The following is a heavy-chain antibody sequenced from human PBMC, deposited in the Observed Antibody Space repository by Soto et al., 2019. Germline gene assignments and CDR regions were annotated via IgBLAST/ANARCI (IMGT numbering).Heavy chain of an antibody. J-gene: IGHJ4*02. V-gene: IGHV3-23*01. CDR3: ARLVGYGSGWYPDY. CDR2: ISGSGGTT. D-gene: IGHD6-19*01. Sequence: GGSLRLSCAASGFTFSISAMSWVHQAPGKGLEWVSAISGSGGTTYYANSVKGRFTISRDNSKNTLFLQMNSLRAEDTAVYYCARLVGYGSGWYPDYWGQGTPVTVSS. CDR1: GFTFSISA.